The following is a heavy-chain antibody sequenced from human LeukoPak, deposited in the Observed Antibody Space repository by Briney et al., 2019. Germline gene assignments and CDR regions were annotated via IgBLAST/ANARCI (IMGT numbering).Heavy chain of an antibody. V-gene: IGHV3-9*01. D-gene: IGHD3-9*01. J-gene: IGHJ3*02. CDR3: AKDSYYDILTGYLGSDAFDI. CDR2: ISWNSGSI. CDR1: GFTFDDYA. Sequence: TGGSLRLSCAASGFTFDDYAMHWVRQAPGKGLEWVSGISWNSGSIGYADSVKGRFTISRDNAKNSLYLQMNSLRAEDTALYYCAKDSYYDILTGYLGSDAFDIWGQGTMVTVSS.